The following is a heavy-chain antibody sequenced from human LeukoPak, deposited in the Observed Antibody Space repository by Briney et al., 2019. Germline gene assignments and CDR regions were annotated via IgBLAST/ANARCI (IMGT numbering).Heavy chain of an antibody. V-gene: IGHV3-21*01. J-gene: IGHJ6*03. CDR2: ISSGSSYI. Sequence: GGSLRLSCAASGFTLSRYSMNWVRQAPGKGLEWVSSISSGSSYIYYADSVKGRFTISRDNAKNSLYLQINSLRAEDTAVYYCASLDTNVDYYYYMDVWGKGTTVTVSS. CDR1: GFTLSRYS. CDR3: ASLDTNVDYYYYMDV. D-gene: IGHD5-18*01.